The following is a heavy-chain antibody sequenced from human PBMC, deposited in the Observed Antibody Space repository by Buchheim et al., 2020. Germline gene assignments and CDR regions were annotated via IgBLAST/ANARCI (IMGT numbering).Heavy chain of an antibody. D-gene: IGHD3-10*01. CDR1: GFTFSGYE. CDR2: ISASGGST. J-gene: IGHJ1*01. Sequence: EMFLVESGGGLVQPGGSLRLSCAASGFTFSGYEMNWVRQAPGKGLECIAYISASGGSTYYVDSVRGRFTISRDNAKHSLYLQMNSLRVEDTAVYYCATDPHYPSGSYWGRGTL. CDR3: ATDPHYPSGSY. V-gene: IGHV3-48*03.